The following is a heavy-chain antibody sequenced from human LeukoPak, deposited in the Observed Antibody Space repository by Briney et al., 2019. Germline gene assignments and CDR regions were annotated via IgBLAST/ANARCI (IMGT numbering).Heavy chain of an antibody. CDR2: IYYSGST. D-gene: IGHD3-9*01. CDR3: ASRRLRYFDWLKPEEYFQH. V-gene: IGHV4-39*01. CDR1: GGSISSSSYY. Sequence: SETLSLTCTVSGGSISSSSYYWGWIRQPPGKGLEWIGSIYYSGSTYYNPSLKSRATISVDTSKNQFSLKLSSVTAADTAVYYCASRRLRYFDWLKPEEYFQHWGQGTLVTVSS. J-gene: IGHJ1*01.